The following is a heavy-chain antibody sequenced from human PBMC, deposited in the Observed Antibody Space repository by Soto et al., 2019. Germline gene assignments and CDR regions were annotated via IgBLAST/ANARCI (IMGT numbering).Heavy chain of an antibody. D-gene: IGHD3-3*01. CDR2: MSYDGGRT. CDR1: GFAITRYA. CDR3: AKMEWDTSLATYYFGY. V-gene: IGHV3-30*18. J-gene: IGHJ4*02. Sequence: QVQLVESGGGVVQPGTSLTLSCAASGFAITRYAMHWVRQAPGKGLEWVAVMSYDGGRTIYADSVKGRFTLSRDTSKSTVYLQMNCLPADDAAVSYCAKMEWDTSLATYYFGYWGLGPLVTFSS.